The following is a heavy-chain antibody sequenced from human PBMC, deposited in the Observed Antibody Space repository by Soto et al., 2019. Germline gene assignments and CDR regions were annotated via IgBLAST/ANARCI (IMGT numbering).Heavy chain of an antibody. CDR1: GVLLSSHT. D-gene: IGHD5-18*01. CDR2: KNGGGDGT. CDR3: AKDEYSYAKDY. J-gene: IGHJ4*02. Sequence: WGSVRHSCAASGVLLSSHTMSWLRPAPGKGQEWVSGKNGGGDGTYSAHYMKGRFTIYRDNSKNTLFLQMNSLTVEDTDIYFCAKDEYSYAKDYWGQGTLVTVSS. V-gene: IGHV3-23*01.